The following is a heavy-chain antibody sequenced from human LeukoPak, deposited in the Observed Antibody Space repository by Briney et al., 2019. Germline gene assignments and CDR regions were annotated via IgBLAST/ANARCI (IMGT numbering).Heavy chain of an antibody. J-gene: IGHJ4*02. CDR2: ISGSGGST. CDR1: GFTFSSYE. Sequence: PGGSLRLSCAASGFTFSSYEMDWVRQAPGKGLEWVSTISGSGGSTYYADSVKGRFTISRDKSKNTLYLQMNSLRVEDTAVYYCAKDGYSGYDVFDCWGQGTLVTVSS. D-gene: IGHD5-12*01. V-gene: IGHV3-23*01. CDR3: AKDGYSGYDVFDC.